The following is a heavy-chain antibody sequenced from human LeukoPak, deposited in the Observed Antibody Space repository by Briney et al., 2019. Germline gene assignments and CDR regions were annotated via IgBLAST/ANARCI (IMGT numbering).Heavy chain of an antibody. V-gene: IGHV4-39*01. Sequence: KPSETLSLTCTVSGGSISSSSYYWGWIRQPPGKGLEWIGSIYYSGSTYYNPSLKSRVTISVDTSKNQFSLKLSSVTAADTAVYYCARHKVDYGGNSVYFDYWGQGTLVTVSS. D-gene: IGHD4-23*01. CDR2: IYYSGST. CDR1: GGSISSSSYY. CDR3: ARHKVDYGGNSVYFDY. J-gene: IGHJ4*02.